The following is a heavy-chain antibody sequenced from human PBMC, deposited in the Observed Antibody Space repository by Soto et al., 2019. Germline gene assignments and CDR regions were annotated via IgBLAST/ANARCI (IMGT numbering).Heavy chain of an antibody. Sequence: SVKVSCKASGYTFTSYDINWVRQAPGQGLEWMGRIIPILGIANYAQKFQGRVTITADKSTSTAYMELSSLRSEDTAVYYCARDAMVRGVIMPIYYFDYWGQGTLVTVSS. CDR1: GYTFTSYD. J-gene: IGHJ4*02. V-gene: IGHV1-69*04. CDR3: ARDAMVRGVIMPIYYFDY. CDR2: IIPILGIA. D-gene: IGHD3-10*01.